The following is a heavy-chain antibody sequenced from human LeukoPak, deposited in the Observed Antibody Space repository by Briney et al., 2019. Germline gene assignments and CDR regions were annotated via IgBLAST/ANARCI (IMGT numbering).Heavy chain of an antibody. D-gene: IGHD3-10*01. J-gene: IGHJ6*03. V-gene: IGHV4-4*07. CDR1: GGSISSYY. Sequence: PSETLSLTCTVSGGSISSYYWSWIRQPAGKGLEWIGRIYTSGSTNYNPSLKSRVTMSVDTSKNQFSLKLSSVTAADTAVYYCARELLWFGELLGGYMDVWGKGTTVTTSS. CDR2: IYTSGST. CDR3: ARELLWFGELLGGYMDV.